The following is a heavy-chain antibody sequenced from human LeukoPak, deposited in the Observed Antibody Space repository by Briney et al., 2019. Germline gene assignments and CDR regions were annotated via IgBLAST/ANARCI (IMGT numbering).Heavy chain of an antibody. J-gene: IGHJ4*02. CDR1: GYTLTELS. Sequence: GASVKVSCKVSGYTLTELSMHWVRQAPGKGLEWMGGFDPEDGETIYAQKFQGRVTMTEDTSTDTAHMELSSLRSEDTAVYYCAKDPLRWSGYPCWGQGTLVTVSS. V-gene: IGHV1-24*01. CDR3: AKDPLRWSGYPC. CDR2: FDPEDGET. D-gene: IGHD3-3*01.